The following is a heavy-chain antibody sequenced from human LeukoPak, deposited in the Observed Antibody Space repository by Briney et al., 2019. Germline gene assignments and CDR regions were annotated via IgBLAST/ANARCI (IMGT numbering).Heavy chain of an antibody. CDR3: ARAYYDSSGYSFEPGDYYYYMDV. Sequence: PSETLSLTCTVSGGSISSGSYYWIWIRQPAGKGLEWIGRIYTSGSTNYNPSLKSRVTISVDTSKNQFSLKLSSVTAADTAVYYCARAYYDSSGYSFEPGDYYYYMDVWGKGTTVTVSS. CDR2: IYTSGST. D-gene: IGHD3-22*01. CDR1: GGSISSGSYY. J-gene: IGHJ6*03. V-gene: IGHV4-61*02.